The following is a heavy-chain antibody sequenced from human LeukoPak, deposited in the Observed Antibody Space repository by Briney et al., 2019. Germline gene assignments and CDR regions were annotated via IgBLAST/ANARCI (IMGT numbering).Heavy chain of an antibody. J-gene: IGHJ4*01. D-gene: IGHD1-14*01. CDR3: VSPVFINF. V-gene: IGHV3-64D*06. Sequence: GGSLRLSCSASGFTFSTYAMSWVRQGPGMGLEYVSAISHNGGSTYYADSVKGRFTISRDNSKNTLYLQMSSLRPEDTAVYYCVSPVFINFWGQGTLVTVSS. CDR2: ISHNGGST. CDR1: GFTFSTYA.